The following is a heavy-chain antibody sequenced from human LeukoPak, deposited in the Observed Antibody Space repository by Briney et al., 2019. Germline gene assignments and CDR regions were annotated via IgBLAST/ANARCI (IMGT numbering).Heavy chain of an antibody. Sequence: SGPTLVNPTQTLTLTCTFSGFSLRINGVGVGWIRQPPGKALDWLAVIYWNDDKHYSPSLRTRLTITKDTSKNQVVLTMTNMDPVDTATYYCARFFDYNLLTGYYDGFGIWGQGTVVTVSS. J-gene: IGHJ3*02. CDR2: IYWNDDK. CDR3: ARFFDYNLLTGYYDGFGI. CDR1: GFSLRINGVG. D-gene: IGHD3-9*01. V-gene: IGHV2-5*01.